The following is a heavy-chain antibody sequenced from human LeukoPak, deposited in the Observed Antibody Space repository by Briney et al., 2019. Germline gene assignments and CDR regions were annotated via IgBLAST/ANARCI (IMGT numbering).Heavy chain of an antibody. CDR1: GFTFSSYW. CDR2: VKQDGSEK. D-gene: IGHD3-10*01. CDR3: GQSSPVLLWS. V-gene: IGHV3-7*01. Sequence: GGSLRLSCAASGFTFSSYWMSWVRQAPGKGLEWVANVKQDGSEKYYVDSVKGRFTISRDNAKNSLYLQMNSLRAEDTAVYYCGQSSPVLLWSWGQGTLVTVSS. J-gene: IGHJ5*02.